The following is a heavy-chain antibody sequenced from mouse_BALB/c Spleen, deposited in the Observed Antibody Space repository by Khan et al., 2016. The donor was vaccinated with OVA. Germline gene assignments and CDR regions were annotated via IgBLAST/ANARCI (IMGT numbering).Heavy chain of an antibody. Sequence: EVQLQESGPGLVKPSQSLSLTCTVTGYPITSGYAWNWIRQFSGNKLEWMGYISYSGFTSHTPTLKSRIAITRDTSKNQFLLKLNSVTTEDTATYYCARGNYYGYYCDYWGQGTTLTVSS. CDR1: GYPITSGYA. V-gene: IGHV3-2*02. J-gene: IGHJ2*01. CDR3: ARGNYYGYYCDY. CDR2: ISYSGFT. D-gene: IGHD1-1*01.